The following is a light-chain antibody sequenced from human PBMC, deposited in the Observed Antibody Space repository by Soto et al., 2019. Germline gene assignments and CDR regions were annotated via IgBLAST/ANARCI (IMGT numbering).Light chain of an antibody. V-gene: IGKV3-20*01. CDR1: QSVTSSY. J-gene: IGKJ1*01. Sequence: EIGLTQSRGTLSLSPGERATRACRASQSVTSSYLAWYQQKPGQAPRLLMYGASSRATGIPDRFSGSGSGTDFTLTITRLEPEDFAVYYCQQYGSLPRTFGQGTKVEIK. CDR3: QQYGSLPRT. CDR2: GAS.